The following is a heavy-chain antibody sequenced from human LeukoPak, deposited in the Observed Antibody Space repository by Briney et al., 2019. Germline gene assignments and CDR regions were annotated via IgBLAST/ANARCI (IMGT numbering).Heavy chain of an antibody. Sequence: PGGSLRLSCAASGFTFTNNWMHWVRQAPTRGLVWVSRISHDGSSTNYADSVKGRFTISIDNTKNTLYLQMNSLRADDTAVYYCARVSGGAFDVWGQGTLVTVSS. J-gene: IGHJ3*01. D-gene: IGHD2-15*01. CDR1: GFTFTNNW. V-gene: IGHV3-74*01. CDR3: ARVSGGAFDV. CDR2: ISHDGSST.